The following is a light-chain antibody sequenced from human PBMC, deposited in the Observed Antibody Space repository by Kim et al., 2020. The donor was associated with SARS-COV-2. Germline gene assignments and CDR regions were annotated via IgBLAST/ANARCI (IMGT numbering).Light chain of an antibody. J-gene: IGLJ1*01. CDR1: SSDIGCYV. CDR3: AAWAVSLSTYV. V-gene: IGLV1-44*01. CDR2: SND. Sequence: GERVTITCSGGSSDIGCYVVSWCRQLQGTAPKLLIYSNDQRPSGVPDRFSGSKSGTSASLAISGLQSEDEADYYCAAWAVSLSTYVFGTGTKVTVL.